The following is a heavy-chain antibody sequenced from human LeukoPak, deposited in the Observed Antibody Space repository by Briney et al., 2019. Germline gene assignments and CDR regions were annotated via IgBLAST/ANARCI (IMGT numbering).Heavy chain of an antibody. CDR3: AKLNYDILTGYYDYLDY. J-gene: IGHJ4*02. CDR1: GFTFSSYG. D-gene: IGHD3-9*01. V-gene: IGHV3-23*01. CDR2: ISGSGGST. Sequence: GGSLRLSCAASGFTFSSYGMSWVRQAPGKGLEWVSAISGSGGSTYYADSVKGRFTISRDNSKNTLYLQMNSLRAEDTAVYYCAKLNYDILTGYYDYLDYWGQGTLVTVSS.